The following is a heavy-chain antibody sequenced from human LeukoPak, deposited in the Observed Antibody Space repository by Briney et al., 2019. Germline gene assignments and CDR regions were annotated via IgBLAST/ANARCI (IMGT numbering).Heavy chain of an antibody. Sequence: SEALSLTCTVSGGSINSYYWSWIRQPAGKGLEWIGRIYSSGSTNYNPSLRSRVSMSVDTSKNQFSLKLTSVTAADTAVYYCARGGKATVVTMWGQGILVTVSS. V-gene: IGHV4-4*07. J-gene: IGHJ4*02. D-gene: IGHD4-23*01. CDR1: GGSINSYY. CDR3: ARGGKATVVTM. CDR2: IYSSGST.